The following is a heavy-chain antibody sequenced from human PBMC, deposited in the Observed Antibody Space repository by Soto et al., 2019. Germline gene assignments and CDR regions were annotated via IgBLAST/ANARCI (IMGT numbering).Heavy chain of an antibody. V-gene: IGHV3-11*06. CDR2: ISSSSSYT. CDR1: GFTFSDYY. J-gene: IGHJ4*02. D-gene: IGHD3-22*01. CDR3: ARLYYYDSSGYYPAFDY. Sequence: GGSLRLSCAASGFTFSDYYMSWIRQAPGKGLEWVSYISSSSSYTNYADSVKGRFTISRDNAKNSLYLQMNSLRAEDTAVYYCARLYYYDSSGYYPAFDYWGQGTLVTVSS.